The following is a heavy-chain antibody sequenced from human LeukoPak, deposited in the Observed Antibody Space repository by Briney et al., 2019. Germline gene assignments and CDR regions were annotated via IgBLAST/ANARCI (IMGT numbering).Heavy chain of an antibody. D-gene: IGHD3-22*01. CDR1: GASITTYY. J-gene: IGHJ4*02. CDR2: IYHSGST. V-gene: IGHV4-59*08. Sequence: SETLSLTCTVSGASITTYYWSWIRQPPGKGLEWIGYIYHSGSTKYNPSLKSRVTISVDTSKNQFSLRLSSVTAADTAVYYCARQLYDSSGYPFDYWGQGSLVTVSS. CDR3: ARQLYDSSGYPFDY.